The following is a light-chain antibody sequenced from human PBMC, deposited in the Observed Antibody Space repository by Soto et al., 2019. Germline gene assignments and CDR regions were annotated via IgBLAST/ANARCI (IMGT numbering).Light chain of an antibody. J-gene: IGKJ2*01. CDR3: QQYDNLPGYT. V-gene: IGKV1-33*01. CDR1: QDISNY. Sequence: DIQMTQSPSSLSASVGDRVTITCQASQDISNYLNWYQKKPGKAPKLLIYGASNLESGVPSRFSGSGSGTDFIFTISSLQPEDIATYYCQQYDNLPGYTFGQGTKVDIK. CDR2: GAS.